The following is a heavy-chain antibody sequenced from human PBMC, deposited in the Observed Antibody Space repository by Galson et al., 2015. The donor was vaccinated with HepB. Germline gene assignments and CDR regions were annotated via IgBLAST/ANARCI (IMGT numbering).Heavy chain of an antibody. V-gene: IGHV1-18*04. J-gene: IGHJ3*02. CDR1: GYTFSSYG. D-gene: IGHD2-21*01. CDR3: SSARCGGVSCTRGAFDI. Sequence: SVKVSCKASGYTFSSYGITWVRQAPGQGLEWMGWISAYNGNTNYAQKLQGRVTMTTDTYTNTAYMELRSLRSDDTAVYYCSSARCGGVSCTRGAFDIWGQGRMVTVSS. CDR2: ISAYNGNT.